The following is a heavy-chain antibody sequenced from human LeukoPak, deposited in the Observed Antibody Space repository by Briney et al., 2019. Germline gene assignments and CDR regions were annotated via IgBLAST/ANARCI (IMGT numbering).Heavy chain of an antibody. CDR1: GGSFSGYY. Sequence: PSETLSLTCAVYGGSFSGYYWSWIRQPPGKGLEWIGEINHSGGTNYNPSLKSRVTISVDTSKNQFSLKLSSVTAADTAVYYCARGTPTDYWGQGTLVTVSS. CDR3: ARGTPTDY. J-gene: IGHJ4*02. V-gene: IGHV4-34*01. CDR2: INHSGGT.